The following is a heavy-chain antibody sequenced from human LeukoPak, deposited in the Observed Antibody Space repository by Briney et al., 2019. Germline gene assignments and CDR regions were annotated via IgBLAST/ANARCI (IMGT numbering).Heavy chain of an antibody. CDR3: AREALTEGHSSSWFDS. V-gene: IGHV4-61*01. CDR1: GGSISSSYY. Sequence: PSGTLSLTCAVSGGSISSSYYWSWIRQPPGEGLEWIGYVYHTGNTNYNPSLKSRVAISVDTSKNQFSLRVRSVTAADTAVYYCAREALTEGHSSSWFDSWGQGTLVTVSS. J-gene: IGHJ5*01. D-gene: IGHD6-19*01. CDR2: VYHTGNT.